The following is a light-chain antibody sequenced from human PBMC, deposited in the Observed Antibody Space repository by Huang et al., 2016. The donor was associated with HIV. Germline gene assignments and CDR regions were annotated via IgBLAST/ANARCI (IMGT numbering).Light chain of an antibody. V-gene: IGKV2-28*01. CDR1: QSLLHSSGYNY. Sequence: DIVMTQSPLSLPVTPGEPASISCRSSQSLLHSSGYNYLDWYLQKPGQSPQLLSYLGSNRASGVPDRFSGRGSGTDFTLKISRVEAEDVGVYYCMQALQTPGTFGGGTKVEIK. J-gene: IGKJ4*01. CDR3: MQALQTPGT. CDR2: LGS.